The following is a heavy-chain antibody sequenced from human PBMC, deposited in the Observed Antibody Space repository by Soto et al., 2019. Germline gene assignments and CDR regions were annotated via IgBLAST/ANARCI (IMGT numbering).Heavy chain of an antibody. CDR3: AKSHFLVGDGDYFAY. CDR1: GFTFSSYG. CDR2: ISYDGSNK. Sequence: GGSLRLSCAASGFTFSSYGMHWVRQAPGKGLEWVAVISYDGSNKYYADSVKGRFTISRDNSKNTLYLQMNSLRAEDTAVYYCAKSHFLVGDGDYFAYWGQGTLVTFSS. D-gene: IGHD1-26*01. V-gene: IGHV3-30*18. J-gene: IGHJ4*02.